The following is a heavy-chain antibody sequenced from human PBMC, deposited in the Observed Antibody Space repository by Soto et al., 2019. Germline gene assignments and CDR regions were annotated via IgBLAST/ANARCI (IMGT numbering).Heavy chain of an antibody. Sequence: GGSLRLSCAASGFPFRNAWMTWVRQAPGKGLEWVGHIKSKTDGGTIDYAAPLKGRFTISRDDSKNTLYLHMNSLKTEDTAVYYCATDRRYTYAEGFDYWGQGA. CDR2: IKSKTDGGTI. J-gene: IGHJ4*02. V-gene: IGHV3-15*01. D-gene: IGHD5-18*01. CDR3: ATDRRYTYAEGFDY. CDR1: GFPFRNAW.